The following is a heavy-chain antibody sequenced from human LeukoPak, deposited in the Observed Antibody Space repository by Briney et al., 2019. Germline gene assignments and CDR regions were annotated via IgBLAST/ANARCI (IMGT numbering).Heavy chain of an antibody. CDR1: GGTFSSYA. D-gene: IGHD2-2*03. V-gene: IGHV1-3*01. J-gene: IGHJ3*02. Sequence: GASVKVSCKASGGTFSSYAMHWVRQAPGQRLEWMGWINAGNGNTKYSQKFQGRVTITRDTSASTAYMELSSLRSEDTAVYYCARDMDFPLDAFDIWGQGTMVTVSS. CDR3: ARDMDFPLDAFDI. CDR2: INAGNGNT.